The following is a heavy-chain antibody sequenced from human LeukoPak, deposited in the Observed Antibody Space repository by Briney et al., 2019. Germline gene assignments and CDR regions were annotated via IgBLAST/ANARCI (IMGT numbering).Heavy chain of an antibody. CDR2: IYYSGST. J-gene: IGHJ6*02. D-gene: IGHD6-13*01. V-gene: IGHV4-59*01. CDR3: ARDKGIAAAGYYYYYGMDV. CDR1: GGSISSYY. Sequence: SETLSLTCTVSGGSISSYYWSWIRQPPGKGLKWIGYIYYSGSTNYNPSLKSRVTISVDTSKNQFSLKLSSVTAADTAVYYCARDKGIAAAGYYYYYGMDVWGQGTTVTVSS.